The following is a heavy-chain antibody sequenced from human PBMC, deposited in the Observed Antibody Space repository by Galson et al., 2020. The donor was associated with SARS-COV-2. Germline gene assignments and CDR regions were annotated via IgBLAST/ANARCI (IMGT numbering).Heavy chain of an antibody. CDR1: GGPISSSSYY. CDR3: ASGIPGHNLIALYNWFDP. Sequence: SETLSLTCTVSGGPISSSSYYWGWIRQPPGKGLEWIGSIYYSGSTYYNPSLKSRVTISVDTSKNQFSLKLSSVTAADTAVYYCASGIPGHNLIALYNWFDPWGQGTLVTVSS. D-gene: IGHD2-21*01. V-gene: IGHV4-39*07. CDR2: IYYSGST. J-gene: IGHJ5*02.